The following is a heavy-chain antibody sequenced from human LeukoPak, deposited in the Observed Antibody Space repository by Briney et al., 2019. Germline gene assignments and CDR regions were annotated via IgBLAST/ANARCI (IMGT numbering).Heavy chain of an antibody. CDR1: GGSISSYY. CDR2: IYYSGST. J-gene: IGHJ4*02. Sequence: SETLSLTCTVSGGSISSYYWSWIREPPGKGLGWIGYIYYSGSTNYNPSLKSRVTISVDTSKNQFSLNLSSVTAADTAVYYCARHNADYDILTGHSHFHYYFDYWGQGTLVTVSS. D-gene: IGHD3-9*01. CDR3: ARHNADYDILTGHSHFHYYFDY. V-gene: IGHV4-59*08.